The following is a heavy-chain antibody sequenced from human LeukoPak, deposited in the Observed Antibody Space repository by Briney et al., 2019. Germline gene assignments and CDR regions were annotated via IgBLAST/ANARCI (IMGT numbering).Heavy chain of an antibody. J-gene: IGHJ5*02. CDR2: INPNSGGT. CDR1: GYTFTDYY. V-gene: IGHV1-2*02. Sequence: GASVKVSCKASGYTFTDYYIHWVRQAPGQGLEWMGWINPNSGGTKYAQKFQGRVTMTRDTSISTFYMELSRLGSDDTAVYYCARDRLKNWFDPWGQGTLVTVSS. CDR3: ARDRLKNWFDP.